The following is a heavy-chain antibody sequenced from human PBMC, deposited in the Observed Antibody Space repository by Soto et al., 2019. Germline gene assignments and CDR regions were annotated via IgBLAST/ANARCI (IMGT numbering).Heavy chain of an antibody. CDR3: ARPHCSSSNCPNWFDP. J-gene: IGHJ5*02. CDR1: GGSISGSSYY. CDR2: IHYTETT. V-gene: IGHV4-39*01. Sequence: PSETLSLTCTVSGGSISGSSYYWGWIRQPPGKGLEWIGSIHYTETTYYNPSLKSRVTISVDTSKNQLFLKLSSVTAADTAVYYCARPHCSSSNCPNWFDPSGQGTLVTVSS. D-gene: IGHD2-2*01.